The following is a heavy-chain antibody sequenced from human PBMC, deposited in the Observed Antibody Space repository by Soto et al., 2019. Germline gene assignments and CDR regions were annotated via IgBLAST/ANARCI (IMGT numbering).Heavy chain of an antibody. J-gene: IGHJ4*02. CDR3: ARDPDYDILTGPDY. D-gene: IGHD3-9*01. V-gene: IGHV3-30-3*01. Sequence: TGGSLRLSCAASGFTFSSYAMHWVRQAPGKGLEWVAVISYDGSNKYYADSVKGRFTISRDNSKNTLYLQMNSLRAEDTAVYYCARDPDYDILTGPDYWGQGTLVTVSS. CDR1: GFTFSSYA. CDR2: ISYDGSNK.